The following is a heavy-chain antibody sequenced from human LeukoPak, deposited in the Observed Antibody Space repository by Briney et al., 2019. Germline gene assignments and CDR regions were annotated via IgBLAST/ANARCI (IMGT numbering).Heavy chain of an antibody. J-gene: IGHJ4*02. CDR3: AKGKLYYYDSSGHDY. D-gene: IGHD3-22*01. CDR1: GFTFSSYS. V-gene: IGHV3-30*18. Sequence: GGSLRLSCAASGFTFSSYSMNWVRQAPGKGLEWVAVISYDGSNKYYADSVKGRFTISRDNSKNTLYLQMNSLGAEDTAVYYCAKGKLYYYDSSGHDYWGQGSLVTVSS. CDR2: ISYDGSNK.